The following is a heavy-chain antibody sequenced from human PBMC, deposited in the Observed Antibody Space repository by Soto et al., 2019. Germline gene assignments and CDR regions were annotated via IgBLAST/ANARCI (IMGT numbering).Heavy chain of an antibody. J-gene: IGHJ4*02. CDR1: GGSFSGYY. D-gene: IGHD7-27*01. Sequence: TSETLSLTCAVYGGSFSGYYWSWIRQPPGKGLEWIGEINHSGSTNYNPSLKSRVTISVDTSKNQFSLKLSSVTAADTAVYYCARGWGTIFDYWGQGTLVTVSS. CDR3: ARGWGTIFDY. CDR2: INHSGST. V-gene: IGHV4-34*01.